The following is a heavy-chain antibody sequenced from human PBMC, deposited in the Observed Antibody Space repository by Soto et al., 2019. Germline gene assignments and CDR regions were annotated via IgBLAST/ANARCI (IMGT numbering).Heavy chain of an antibody. Sequence: GESLKISCEGSGYNFPYFWITWVRQMPGKGLEWMGTIDPSDSYTDYSPSLQGHVSLSADKSSSTAYLQWSSLKASDTAMYYCARVEMATITTPFDYWGQGTLVTVSS. CDR1: GYNFPYFW. CDR3: ARVEMATITTPFDY. D-gene: IGHD5-12*01. V-gene: IGHV5-10-1*01. CDR2: IDPSDSYT. J-gene: IGHJ4*02.